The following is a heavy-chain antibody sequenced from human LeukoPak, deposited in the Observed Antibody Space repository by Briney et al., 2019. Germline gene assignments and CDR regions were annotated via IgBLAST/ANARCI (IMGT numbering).Heavy chain of an antibody. J-gene: IGHJ3*02. CDR2: INPNSGGT. Sequence: AASVKVSCKASGYTFTGYYMHWVRQAPGQGLEWMGWINPNSGGTNYAQKFQGRVTMTRDTCISTAYMELSRLRSDDTAVYYCARDSSSSSNAFDIWGQGTMVTVSS. CDR3: ARDSSSSSNAFDI. V-gene: IGHV1-2*02. D-gene: IGHD6-6*01. CDR1: GYTFTGYY.